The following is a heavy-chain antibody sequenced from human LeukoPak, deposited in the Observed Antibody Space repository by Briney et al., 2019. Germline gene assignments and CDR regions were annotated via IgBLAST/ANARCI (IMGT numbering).Heavy chain of an antibody. Sequence: SETLSLTCTVYGGFLSTYYWSWVRLLPGGGLEWIGYFYYSGSTNYNPSLKSRVTISVDTSKNQFSLQLSSVTAADTAMYYCARSGTVGAMPVWGQGTLVTVSS. V-gene: IGHV4-59*08. D-gene: IGHD1-26*01. J-gene: IGHJ4*02. CDR2: FYYSGST. CDR1: GGFLSTYY. CDR3: ARSGTVGAMPV.